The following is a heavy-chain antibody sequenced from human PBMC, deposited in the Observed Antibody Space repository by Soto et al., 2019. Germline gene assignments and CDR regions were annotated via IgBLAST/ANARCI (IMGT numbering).Heavy chain of an antibody. D-gene: IGHD6-19*01. CDR3: ARIGYTSGWLRN. V-gene: IGHV3-66*01. J-gene: IGHJ4*02. CDR1: GFTVSSNY. CDR2: IYSGGST. Sequence: EVQLVESGGGLVQPGGSLRLSCAASGFTVSSNYMSWVRQAPGKGLDLVSIIYSGGSTYYADSVKGRFTISRDNSKNTLYLQLNSLRAEDTAVYYCARIGYTSGWLRNWGQGTLLIVSS.